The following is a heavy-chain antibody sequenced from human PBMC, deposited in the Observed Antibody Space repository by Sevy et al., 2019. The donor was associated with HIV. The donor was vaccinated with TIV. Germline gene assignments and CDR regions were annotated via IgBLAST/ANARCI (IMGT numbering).Heavy chain of an antibody. Sequence: GGSLRLSCAASGFTVSSNYMSWVRQAPGKGLEWVSVIYSGGSTYYANSVKGRFTISRDNSKNTLYLQMNSLRADDTAVYYCARDWEGYGFFDYWGQGTLVTVSS. CDR2: IYSGGST. CDR1: GFTVSSNY. V-gene: IGHV3-53*01. CDR3: ARDWEGYGFFDY. D-gene: IGHD3-16*01. J-gene: IGHJ4*02.